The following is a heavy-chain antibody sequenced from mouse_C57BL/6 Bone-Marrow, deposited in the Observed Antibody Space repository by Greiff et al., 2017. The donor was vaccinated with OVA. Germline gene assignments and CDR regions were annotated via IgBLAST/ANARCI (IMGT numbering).Heavy chain of an antibody. Sequence: EVKLVDSGGGLVQSGRSLRLSCATSGFTFSDFYMEWVRQAPGKGLEWIAASRNKANDYTTEYSASVKGRFIVSRDTSQSILYLQMNALRAEDTAIYYCARGEYAMDYWGQGTSVTVSS. CDR3: ARGEYAMDY. CDR1: GFTFSDFY. V-gene: IGHV7-1*01. J-gene: IGHJ4*01. CDR2: SRNKANDYTT.